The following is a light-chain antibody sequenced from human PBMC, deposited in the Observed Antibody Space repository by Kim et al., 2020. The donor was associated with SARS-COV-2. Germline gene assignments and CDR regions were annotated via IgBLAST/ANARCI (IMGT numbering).Light chain of an antibody. V-gene: IGLV3-21*04. CDR1: DIGTKS. Sequence: SYELTQPPSVSEAPGKTATITCGGDDIGTKSVHWYQQKPGQAPVLVIYYDTDRPSGIPVRFSASNSGNTATLTVSRVEAGDEADYYCQVWDSGSDQWVFG. J-gene: IGLJ3*02. CDR2: YDT. CDR3: QVWDSGSDQWV.